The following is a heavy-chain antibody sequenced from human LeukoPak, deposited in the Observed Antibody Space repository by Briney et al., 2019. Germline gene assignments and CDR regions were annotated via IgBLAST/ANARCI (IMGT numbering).Heavy chain of an antibody. Sequence: GRSLRLSCAASGFTFSSYGMHWVRQAPGKGLEWVAVISYDGSNKYYADSVKGRFTISRDNSKNTLYLQMNSLRAEDTAVYYCAKGQNWFDPWGQGTLVTVSS. V-gene: IGHV3-30*18. CDR2: ISYDGSNK. CDR3: AKGQNWFDP. J-gene: IGHJ5*02. CDR1: GFTFSSYG.